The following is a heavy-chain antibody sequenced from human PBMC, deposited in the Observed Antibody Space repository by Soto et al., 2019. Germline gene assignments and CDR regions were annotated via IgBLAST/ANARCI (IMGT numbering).Heavy chain of an antibody. V-gene: IGHV3-48*02. CDR3: TTSNGHLNH. CDR2: ITGSSDRI. CDR1: GFTFSVYS. J-gene: IGHJ4*02. D-gene: IGHD3-22*01. Sequence: EVQLVESGGGWVQPGGSLRLSCAASGFTFSVYSMNWVRQAPGKGLDWVSYITGSSDRILFADSVKGRFTVSRDNAKNSLYLQMNSLRDEVTGVYYCTTSNGHLNHWGQGTLVSVSS.